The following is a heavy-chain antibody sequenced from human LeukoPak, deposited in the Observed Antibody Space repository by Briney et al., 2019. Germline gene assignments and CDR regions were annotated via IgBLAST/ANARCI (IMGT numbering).Heavy chain of an antibody. CDR3: ARDRGFGMDV. D-gene: IGHD3-10*01. CDR1: GFTFRSYC. Sequence: GGSLRLSCAASGFTFRSYCMHWVRQVSGKGLVWVSRVNGDGSSTTYADSVKGRFSTSRDNAKNTLYLQMNSLRAEDTAVYYCARDRGFGMDVWGQGTTVTVSS. CDR2: VNGDGSST. V-gene: IGHV3-74*01. J-gene: IGHJ6*02.